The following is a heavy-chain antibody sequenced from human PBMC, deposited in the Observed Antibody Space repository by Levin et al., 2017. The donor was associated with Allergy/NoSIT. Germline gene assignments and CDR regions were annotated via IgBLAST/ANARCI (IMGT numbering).Heavy chain of an antibody. CDR3: ARQYSGYDHFDY. J-gene: IGHJ4*02. D-gene: IGHD5-12*01. Sequence: PGGSLRLSCAASGFDFSISAMAWVRQAPGEGLEWVSTIRNGGHSTYYAASVRGRFTISRDNSTRTIYLHMSSLRDGDTDFYFCARQYSGYDHFDYWGQGALVAVSS. CDR2: IRNGGHST. V-gene: IGHV3-23*01. CDR1: GFDFSISA.